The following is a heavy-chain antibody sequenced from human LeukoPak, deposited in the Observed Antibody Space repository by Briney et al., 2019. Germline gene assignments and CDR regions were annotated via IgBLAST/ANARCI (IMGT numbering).Heavy chain of an antibody. D-gene: IGHD2-21*02. CDR2: IYYSGST. V-gene: IGHV4-59*01. J-gene: IGHJ5*02. CDR3: ARLVVVTHTGRNWFDP. CDR1: GGSISSYY. Sequence: KPSETLSLTCTVSGGSISSYYWSWIRQPPGKGLEWIGYIYYSGSTNYNPSLKSRVTISVDTSKNQFSLKLSSVTAADTAAYYCARLVVVTHTGRNWFDPWGQGTLDTVSS.